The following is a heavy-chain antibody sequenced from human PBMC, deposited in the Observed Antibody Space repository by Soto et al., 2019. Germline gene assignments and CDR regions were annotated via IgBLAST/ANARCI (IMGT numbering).Heavy chain of an antibody. D-gene: IGHD5-12*01. Sequence: QVQLVQSGAEVKKPGSSVKVSCKASGGTFSSYTISWVRQAPGQGLEWMGRIIPILGIANNAQKFQGRVTITEDKPTSPAEMELSSVRSEDTAVYYCARGWRGFNCYYGMDVWSQGTTVTVSS. CDR2: IIPILGIA. V-gene: IGHV1-69*02. CDR3: ARGWRGFNCYYGMDV. J-gene: IGHJ6*02. CDR1: GGTFSSYT.